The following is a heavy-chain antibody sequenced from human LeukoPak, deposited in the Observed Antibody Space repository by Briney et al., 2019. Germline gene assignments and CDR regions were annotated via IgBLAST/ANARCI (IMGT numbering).Heavy chain of an antibody. J-gene: IGHJ6*02. V-gene: IGHV3-30*18. CDR3: AKVMDCSSTSCYTGYYYYYGMDI. Sequence: PGGSLRLSCAASGFTFSSYGMHWVRQAPGKGLEWVAVISYDGSNKYYADSVKGRFTISRDNSKDTLYLQMNSLRAEDTAVYYCAKVMDCSSTSCYTGYYYYYGMDIWGQGTMVTVSS. CDR2: ISYDGSNK. D-gene: IGHD2-2*02. CDR1: GFTFSSYG.